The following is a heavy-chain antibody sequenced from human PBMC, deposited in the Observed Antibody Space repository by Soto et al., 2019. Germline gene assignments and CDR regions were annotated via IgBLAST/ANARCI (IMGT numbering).Heavy chain of an antibody. CDR2: ISAYNGDT. CDR3: ARVEYCSGGTCYVNWFDP. Sequence: QVQLVQSGAEVKKPGASVKVSCKASGHTSTNYGISWVRQAPGQGLEWMGWISAYNGDTKYAQKFQGRVTMTTDTSTSTAYMEVRSLRSDDTAVYYCARVEYCSGGTCYVNWFDPWGQGTLVTVSS. D-gene: IGHD2-15*01. CDR1: GHTSTNYG. J-gene: IGHJ5*02. V-gene: IGHV1-18*01.